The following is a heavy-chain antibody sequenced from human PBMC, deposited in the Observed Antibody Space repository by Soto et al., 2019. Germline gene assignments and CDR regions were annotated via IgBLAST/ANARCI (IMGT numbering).Heavy chain of an antibody. CDR2: ISGSGGST. J-gene: IGHJ3*02. Sequence: PGGSLRLSCAASGFTFSSYAMSWVRQAPGKGLEWVSAISGSGGSTYYADSVKGRFTISRDNSKNTLYLQMNSLRAGDTAVYYCAKDNFFPSRPIVVVPAAMPRGAFDIWGQGTMVTVSS. D-gene: IGHD2-2*01. CDR3: AKDNFFPSRPIVVVPAAMPRGAFDI. CDR1: GFTFSSYA. V-gene: IGHV3-23*01.